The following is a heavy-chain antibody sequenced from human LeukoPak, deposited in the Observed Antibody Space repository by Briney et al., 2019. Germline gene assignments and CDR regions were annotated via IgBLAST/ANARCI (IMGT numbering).Heavy chain of an antibody. CDR1: GGSISSYY. CDR3: ARQSGEPYYYFMDV. V-gene: IGHV4-4*09. J-gene: IGHJ6*03. D-gene: IGHD3-10*01. Sequence: SETLSLTCTVSGGSISSYYWSWIRQPPGKGLEWIGYIYTSGSTNYNPSLKSRVTISVDTSKNQFSLKLSSVTAADTAVYYCARQSGEPYYYFMDVWGKGTTVTVSS. CDR2: IYTSGST.